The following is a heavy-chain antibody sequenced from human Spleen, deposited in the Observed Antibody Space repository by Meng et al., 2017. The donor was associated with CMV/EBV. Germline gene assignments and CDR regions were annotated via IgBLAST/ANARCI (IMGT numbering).Heavy chain of an antibody. CDR3: ARDHSSSWYYYYGMDV. Sequence: ASVKVSCKASGYTFTSYAISWVRQAPGQGLEWMGWISAYNGNTNYAQKLQGRVTMTTDTSTSTAYMELRSLRSDDTAVYYCARDHSSSWYYYYGMDVWGQGTTVTVSS. CDR2: ISAYNGNT. J-gene: IGHJ6*02. CDR1: GYTFTSYA. D-gene: IGHD6-13*01. V-gene: IGHV1-18*01.